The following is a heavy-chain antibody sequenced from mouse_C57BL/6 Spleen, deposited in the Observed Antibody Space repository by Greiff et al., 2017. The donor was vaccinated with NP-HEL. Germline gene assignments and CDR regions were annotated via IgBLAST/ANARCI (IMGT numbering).Heavy chain of an antibody. J-gene: IGHJ1*03. CDR2: INPNNGGT. V-gene: IGHV1-18*01. CDR3: ARFGGYYVWYFDV. Sequence: VQLQQSGPELVKPGASVKIPCKASGYTFTDYNLDWVKQSHGKSLEWIGDINPNNGGTIYNQKFKGKATLTVDKSSSPAYMELRSLTSEDTAVYYCARFGGYYVWYFDVWGTGTTVTVSS. D-gene: IGHD2-3*01. CDR1: GYTFTDYN.